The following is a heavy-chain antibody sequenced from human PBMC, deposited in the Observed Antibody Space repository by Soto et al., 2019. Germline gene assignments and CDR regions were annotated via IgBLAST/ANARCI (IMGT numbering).Heavy chain of an antibody. V-gene: IGHV3-7*01. CDR2: IKQDGSEK. D-gene: IGHD1-26*01. Sequence: GGSLRLSCAASGFTFSSYAMSWVRQAPGKGLEWVANIKQDGSEKYYVDSVKGRFTISRDNAKNSLYLQMNSLRAEDTAVYYCARAPYLLYSGSYYYFDYWGQGTLVTVSS. J-gene: IGHJ4*02. CDR3: ARAPYLLYSGSYYYFDY. CDR1: GFTFSSYA.